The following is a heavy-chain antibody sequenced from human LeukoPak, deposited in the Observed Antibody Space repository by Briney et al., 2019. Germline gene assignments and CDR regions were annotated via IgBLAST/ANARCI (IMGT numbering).Heavy chain of an antibody. CDR2: ISGNNDNP. J-gene: IGHJ4*02. CDR1: GGTFSSYA. V-gene: IGHV1-18*01. Sequence: ASVKVSCKASGGTFSSYAISRVRQAPGQALEWMGWISGNNDNPNYGQKFQGRFTVTTDSSTSTTYMELRNLRSDDTAVYYCARDGTSTDDYWGQGTLVTVSS. D-gene: IGHD1-26*01. CDR3: ARDGTSTDDY.